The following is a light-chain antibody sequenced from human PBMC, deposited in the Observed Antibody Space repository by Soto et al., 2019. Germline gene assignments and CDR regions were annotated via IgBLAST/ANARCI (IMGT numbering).Light chain of an antibody. Sequence: DIQMTQSPSSLSPSVGDRVTITCRASQTISKSLNWYQQKPGKAPKLLIYSASSLQSGVPSRFSGSGSGTDFTLTIASLHPGDFASYYCQQSYNTPYTFGQGTKVDIK. V-gene: IGKV1-39*01. J-gene: IGKJ2*01. CDR1: QTISKS. CDR2: SAS. CDR3: QQSYNTPYT.